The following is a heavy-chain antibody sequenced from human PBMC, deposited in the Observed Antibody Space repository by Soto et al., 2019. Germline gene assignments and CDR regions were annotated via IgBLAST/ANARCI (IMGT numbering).Heavy chain of an antibody. CDR3: VVQSGGWLLPFDW. CDR2: VYWGDDQ. J-gene: IGHJ4*02. Sequence: QITLKESGPTLVKPTQTLTLTCTFSGFSLSSAGVGVGWVRQPPGKALEWLALVYWGDDQRYSPSLKSRLSITRDNSKNQVVLTMTTMDPIDTATYYCVVQSGGWLLPFDWWGQGTLVTVSS. CDR1: GFSLSSAGVG. D-gene: IGHD2-15*01. V-gene: IGHV2-5*02.